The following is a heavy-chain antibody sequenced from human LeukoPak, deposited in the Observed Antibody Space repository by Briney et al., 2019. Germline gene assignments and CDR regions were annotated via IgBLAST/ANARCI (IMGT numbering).Heavy chain of an antibody. Sequence: GGSLRLSCAASGFTFSDYYMSWIRQAPGKGLEWVSYISSSGSTIYYADSVKGRFTISRDNAKNSLYLQMNSLKAEDTAVYYCAAGYSSSWYEDYWGQGTLVTVSS. CDR1: GFTFSDYY. D-gene: IGHD6-13*01. CDR2: ISSSGSTI. CDR3: AAGYSSSWYEDY. V-gene: IGHV3-11*01. J-gene: IGHJ4*02.